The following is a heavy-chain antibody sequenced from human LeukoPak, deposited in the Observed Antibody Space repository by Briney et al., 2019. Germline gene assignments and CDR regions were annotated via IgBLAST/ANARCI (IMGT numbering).Heavy chain of an antibody. Sequence: HPGGSLRLSCVASGFTFSSSWMSWVRRAPGKGLEWVANIKQDGTEEYYVDSVRDRFSISKDNAKNSLYLQMNSLRAEDTAVYYCARDPCHGALDYWGQGALVTVSS. CDR3: ARDPCHGALDY. D-gene: IGHD2-2*01. CDR1: GFTFSSSW. V-gene: IGHV3-7*03. J-gene: IGHJ4*02. CDR2: IKQDGTEE.